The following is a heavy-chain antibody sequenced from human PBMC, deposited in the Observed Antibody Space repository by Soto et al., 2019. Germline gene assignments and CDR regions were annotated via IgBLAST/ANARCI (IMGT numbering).Heavy chain of an antibody. V-gene: IGHV1-18*04. CDR3: ARENYDILTGPTQYFQH. D-gene: IGHD3-9*01. CDR1: GYTFTSYG. Sequence: ASVKVSCKASGYTFTSYGISWVRQAPGQGLEWMGWISAYNGNTNYAQKLQGRVTMTTDTSTSTAYMELRSLRSDDTAVYYCARENYDILTGPTQYFQHWGQGTQVTVPQ. CDR2: ISAYNGNT. J-gene: IGHJ1*01.